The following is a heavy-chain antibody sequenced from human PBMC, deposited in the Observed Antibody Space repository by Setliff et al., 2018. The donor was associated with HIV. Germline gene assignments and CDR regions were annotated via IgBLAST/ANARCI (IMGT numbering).Heavy chain of an antibody. CDR2: INPTGGST. CDR1: GYSFTNHY. J-gene: IGHJ3*02. Sequence: GASVKVSCKPSGYSFTNHYMHWVRQAPGQGLEWMGVINPTGGSTRNTQKFQGRVAMTRDKSTSTAYMELSSLRSEDTAVYYCASAGAWQRNALDIWGQGTMVTVSS. V-gene: IGHV1-46*01. CDR3: ASAGAWQRNALDI. D-gene: IGHD5-12*01.